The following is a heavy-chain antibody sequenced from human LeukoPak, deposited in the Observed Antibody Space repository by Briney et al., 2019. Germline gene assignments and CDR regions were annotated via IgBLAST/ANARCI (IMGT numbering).Heavy chain of an antibody. CDR2: ISSSSSYI. Sequence: SGGSLRLSCAASGFTFSSYSMDWVRQAPGKGLEWVSSISSSSSYIYYADSVKGRFTISRDNAKNSLYLQMNSLRAEDTAVYYCARDPREWVRGVTPSDWFDPWGQGTLVTVSS. J-gene: IGHJ5*02. V-gene: IGHV3-21*01. CDR3: ARDPREWVRGVTPSDWFDP. D-gene: IGHD3-10*01. CDR1: GFTFSSYS.